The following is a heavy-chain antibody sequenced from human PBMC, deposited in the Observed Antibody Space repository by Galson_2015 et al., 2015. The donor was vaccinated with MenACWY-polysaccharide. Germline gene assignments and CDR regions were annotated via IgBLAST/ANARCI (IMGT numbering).Heavy chain of an antibody. Sequence: PLRLSCAGSGVTFSSYGMGWVRQAPGKGLEWVSGLSPTTGNTYYADSVRGRFTISRDNSKNTLYLQMNSLRAEDTAVYYCAKGAAHYGSGNYYDYWGEGTQVTVSS. CDR3: AKGAAHYGSGNYYDY. CDR1: GVTFSSYG. D-gene: IGHD3-10*01. J-gene: IGHJ4*02. CDR2: LSPTTGNT. V-gene: IGHV3-23*01.